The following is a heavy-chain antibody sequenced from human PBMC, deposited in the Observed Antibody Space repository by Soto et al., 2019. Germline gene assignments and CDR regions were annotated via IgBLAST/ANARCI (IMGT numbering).Heavy chain of an antibody. V-gene: IGHV1-18*04. CDR1: GYTCTSYG. CDR3: ARGPRYCSSTSCFSGVTWFDP. J-gene: IGHJ5*02. D-gene: IGHD2-2*01. Sequence: ASVKVSCKASGYTCTSYGISWVRQAPGQGLEWMGWISSYNGNTNYAQKVQGRVTMTTDKSTSTTYMELRSLRSDDTAVYYCARGPRYCSSTSCFSGVTWFDPWGQGTLVTVSS. CDR2: ISSYNGNT.